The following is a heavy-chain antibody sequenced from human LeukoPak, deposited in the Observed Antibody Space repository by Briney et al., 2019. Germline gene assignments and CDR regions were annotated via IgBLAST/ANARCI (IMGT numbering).Heavy chain of an antibody. V-gene: IGHV1-69*05. CDR2: IIPIFGTA. CDR1: GGTFSSYA. D-gene: IGHD5-18*01. CDR3: ASFGDSYGHFDY. Sequence: SVKLSCKSSGGTFSSYAISWVRQAPGQGLEWMGRIIPIFGTANYAQKVQGRVTITTDESTSTAYMELSSLRSEDTAVYYCASFGDSYGHFDYWGQGTLVTVSS. J-gene: IGHJ4*02.